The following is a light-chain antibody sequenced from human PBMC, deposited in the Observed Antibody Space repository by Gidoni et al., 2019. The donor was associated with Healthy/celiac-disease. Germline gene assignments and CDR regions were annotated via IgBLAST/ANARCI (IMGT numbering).Light chain of an antibody. J-gene: IGLJ2*01. CDR3: QAWDSSTVV. CDR2: QDS. CDR1: NLGDKY. V-gene: IGLV3-1*01. Sequence: SYELTQPPSVSVSPRQTASITCSGDNLGDKYACWYQQKPGQSPVLVIYQDSKRSSGIPERFSGSNSGNTATLTISGTQAMDEADYYCQAWDSSTVVFGGGTKLTVL.